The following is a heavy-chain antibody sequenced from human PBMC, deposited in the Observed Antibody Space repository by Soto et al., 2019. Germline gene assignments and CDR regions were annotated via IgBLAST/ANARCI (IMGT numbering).Heavy chain of an antibody. CDR1: GYTFTSYG. CDR2: ISAYNGNT. V-gene: IGHV1-18*01. CDR3: ASWDSSGYGLFDY. Sequence: GASVKVSCKASGYTFTSYGISWVRQAPGQGLEWMGWISAYNGNTNYAQKLQGRVTTTTDTSTSTAYMELSSLRSEDTAVYYCASWDSSGYGLFDYWGQGTLVTVSS. D-gene: IGHD3-22*01. J-gene: IGHJ4*02.